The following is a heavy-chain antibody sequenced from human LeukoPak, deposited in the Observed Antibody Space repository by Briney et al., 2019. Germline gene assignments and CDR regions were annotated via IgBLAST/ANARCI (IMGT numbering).Heavy chain of an antibody. CDR1: GFXFSRYW. D-gene: IGHD5-12*01. V-gene: IGHV3-74*01. Sequence: GGSLRLSCAASGFXFSRYWMHWVRQAPGKGLMWVSRTNPDGSSTSYADSVKGRFTISRDNAKNTLYLQMNSLRAEDTAVYYCARDYSGYDDYWGQGTLVTVSS. CDR3: ARDYSGYDDY. J-gene: IGHJ4*02. CDR2: TNPDGSST.